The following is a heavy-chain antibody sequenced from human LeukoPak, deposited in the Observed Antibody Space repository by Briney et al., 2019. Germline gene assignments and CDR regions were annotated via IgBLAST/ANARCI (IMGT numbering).Heavy chain of an antibody. D-gene: IGHD2-2*01. CDR2: IYYSGST. Sequence: SETLSLTCTVSGGSITSSHYFWGWIRQSPGKGLEWIGSIYYSGSTYYNPSLKSRVTISVETSKIQFSLKLSSVTAADSAVYYCARDSCSSTSCRRKFDNWGQGTLVTVSS. CDR3: ARDSCSSTSCRRKFDN. J-gene: IGHJ4*02. V-gene: IGHV4-39*07. CDR1: GGSITSSHYF.